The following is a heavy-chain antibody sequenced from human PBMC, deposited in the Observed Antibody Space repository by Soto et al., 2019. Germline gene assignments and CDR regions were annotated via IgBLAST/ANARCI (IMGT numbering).Heavy chain of an antibody. CDR2: MNPNSGNK. D-gene: IGHD6-6*01. Sequence: QVQLVQSGAEVKKPGASVKVSCKASGYTFTHYDINWVRQAPGQGLEWMGWMNPNSGNKGYAQKFQGRVTMTRDTSINTVFLELSSLRSEDTAVYYCAREGLEYSSATWFDLWGQGTLVTVSS. J-gene: IGHJ5*02. V-gene: IGHV1-8*01. CDR3: AREGLEYSSATWFDL. CDR1: GYTFTHYD.